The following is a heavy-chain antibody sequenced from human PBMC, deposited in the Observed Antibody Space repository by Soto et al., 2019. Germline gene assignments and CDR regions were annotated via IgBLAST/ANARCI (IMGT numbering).Heavy chain of an antibody. CDR2: IIPMHGTV. CDR3: ASTKYDSSAYYYWYLGL. Sequence: QVQLVQSGAEVKKPGSSVKVSCKASEGTLRDYAINWVRQAPGQGLEWLGGIIPMHGTVNYGQKFQGRVTITADTSANTVYLELSSLRSEDTAVYYCASTKYDSSAYYYWYLGLWGRGTLVTVSS. D-gene: IGHD3-22*01. V-gene: IGHV1-69*06. CDR1: EGTLRDYA. J-gene: IGHJ2*01.